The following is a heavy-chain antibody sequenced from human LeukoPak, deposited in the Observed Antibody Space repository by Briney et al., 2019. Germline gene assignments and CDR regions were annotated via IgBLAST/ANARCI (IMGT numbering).Heavy chain of an antibody. V-gene: IGHV3-48*04. D-gene: IGHD1-26*01. J-gene: IGHJ4*02. Sequence: PGGSLRLSCAASGFTLSSYSMNWVRQAPGKGLEWVSYISSSSSTIYYADSVKGRFTISRDNAKNSLYLQMNSLRAEDTAVYYCARDGLGGSYYTSYYFDYWGQGTLVTVSS. CDR1: GFTLSSYS. CDR2: ISSSSSTI. CDR3: ARDGLGGSYYTSYYFDY.